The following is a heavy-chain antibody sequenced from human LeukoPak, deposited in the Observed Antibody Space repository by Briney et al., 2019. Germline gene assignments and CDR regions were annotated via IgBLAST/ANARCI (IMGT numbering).Heavy chain of an antibody. CDR1: GGSISSSSYY. CDR2: IYYSGST. Sequence: SETLSLTCTVSGGSISSSSYYWGWIRQPPGKGLEWIGSIYYSGSTYYNPSLKSRVTISVDTSKNQFSLKLRSVTAADTAVYYCARVTRGPDGHDWFDPWGQGILVTVSS. V-gene: IGHV4-39*01. CDR3: ARVTRGPDGHDWFDP. J-gene: IGHJ5*02. D-gene: IGHD1-14*01.